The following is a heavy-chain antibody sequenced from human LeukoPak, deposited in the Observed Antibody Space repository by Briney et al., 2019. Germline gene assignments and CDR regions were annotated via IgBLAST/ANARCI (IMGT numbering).Heavy chain of an antibody. V-gene: IGHV3-23*01. CDR1: GFTVSSNY. D-gene: IGHD3-22*01. CDR3: AKDRPPKTYYYDSSGYYYDAFDI. J-gene: IGHJ3*02. Sequence: GGSLRLSCAASGFTVSSNYMSWVRQAPGKGLEWVSAISGSGGSTYYADSVKGRFTISRDNSKNTLYLQMNSLRAEDTAVYYCAKDRPPKTYYYDSSGYYYDAFDIWGQGTMVTVSS. CDR2: ISGSGGST.